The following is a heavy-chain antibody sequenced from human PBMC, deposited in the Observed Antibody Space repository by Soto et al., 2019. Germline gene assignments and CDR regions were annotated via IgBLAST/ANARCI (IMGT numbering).Heavy chain of an antibody. CDR3: ARRGVAAERPGGWFDT. V-gene: IGHV5-10-1*01. CDR1: GYSFTSYW. D-gene: IGHD3-10*01. CDR2: IDPSDSYT. J-gene: IGHJ5*02. Sequence: PGESLKISCKGSGYSFTSYWISWVRQMPGKGLEWMGRIDPSDSYTNYSPSFQGHVTISADKSISTAYLQWSSLKASDTGMYYCARRGVAAERPGGWFDTWGQGTLVTVSS.